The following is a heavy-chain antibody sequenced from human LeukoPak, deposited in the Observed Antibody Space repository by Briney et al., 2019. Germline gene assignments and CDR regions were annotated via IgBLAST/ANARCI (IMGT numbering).Heavy chain of an antibody. D-gene: IGHD6-19*01. Sequence: SETLSLTCTVSGGSISSSSYYWGWIRQPPGKGLEWIGSIYYSGSTYYNPSRKSRVTISVDTSKNQFSLKLSSVTAADTAVYYCARRAVAGTLSWFDPWGQGTLVTVSS. J-gene: IGHJ5*02. CDR2: IYYSGST. CDR1: GGSISSSSYY. V-gene: IGHV4-39*01. CDR3: ARRAVAGTLSWFDP.